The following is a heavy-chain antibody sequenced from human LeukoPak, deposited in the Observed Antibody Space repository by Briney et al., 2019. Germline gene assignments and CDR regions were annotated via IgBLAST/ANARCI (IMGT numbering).Heavy chain of an antibody. CDR2: IYPCDSDT. D-gene: IGHD4-17*01. J-gene: IGHJ4*02. CDR1: GYTFTSYW. V-gene: IGHV5-51*01. CDR3: ARQYGDPDY. Sequence: GESLKISCKGSGYTFTSYWIGWVRQMPGKGLEWMGIIYPCDSDTTYSPSFQGQVIISADKSIRTAHLQWSRLKASDPAIYYCARQYGDPDYWGQGTLVTVSS.